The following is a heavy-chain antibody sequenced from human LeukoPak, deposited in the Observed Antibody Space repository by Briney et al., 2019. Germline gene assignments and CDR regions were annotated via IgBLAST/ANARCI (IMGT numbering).Heavy chain of an antibody. Sequence: PGGSLRLSCAASGFTFDNSWMNWVRQAPGKGLEWVANIKPDGSEKNYVDSVKGRFTISRDNAKNSLYLQMNSLRAEDTAVYYCARGIRPDYWGQGALVTVSS. CDR2: IKPDGSEK. CDR3: ARGIRPDY. CDR1: GFTFDNSW. J-gene: IGHJ4*02. V-gene: IGHV3-7*04.